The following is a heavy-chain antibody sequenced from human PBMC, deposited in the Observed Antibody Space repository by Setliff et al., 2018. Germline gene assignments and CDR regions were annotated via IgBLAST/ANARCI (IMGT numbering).Heavy chain of an antibody. CDR3: ARTGTYRYFDH. Sequence: PSETLSLTCTVSGDPMSSRRYYWAWIRQPPGKGLEWIGRIHYRGTTYSNASLASRLTMSVDTSKNQFSLRLTSVTAADTAVYYGARTGTYRYFDHWGQGTRVTVSS. D-gene: IGHD1-1*01. V-gene: IGHV4-39*01. CDR2: IHYRGTT. J-gene: IGHJ4*02. CDR1: GDPMSSRRYY.